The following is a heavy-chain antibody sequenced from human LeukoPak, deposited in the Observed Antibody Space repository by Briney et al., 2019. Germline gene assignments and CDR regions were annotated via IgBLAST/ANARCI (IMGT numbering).Heavy chain of an antibody. CDR2: ISAYNGNT. J-gene: IGHJ6*02. Sequence: ASVKVSCKASGYAFTSYGISWVRQAPGQGLEWMGWISAYNGNTNYAQKLQGRVTMTTDTSTSTAYMELRSLRSDDTAVYYCARDRASSSWPGYYYGMDVWGQGTTVTVSS. D-gene: IGHD6-13*01. CDR1: GYAFTSYG. CDR3: ARDRASSSWPGYYYGMDV. V-gene: IGHV1-18*01.